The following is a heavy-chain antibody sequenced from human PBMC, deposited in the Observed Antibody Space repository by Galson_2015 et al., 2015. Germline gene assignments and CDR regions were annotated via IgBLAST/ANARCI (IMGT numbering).Heavy chain of an antibody. CDR2: ISGSGVST. J-gene: IGHJ3*02. D-gene: IGHD2-15*01. CDR1: RFSFSTYA. CDR3: AKDKGGLYFSGGFDM. V-gene: IGHV3-23*01. Sequence: SLRLSCAASRFSFSTYAMSWVRQAPGKGLEWVSGISGSGVSTYYVDSVEGRFTISRDNSKNTLYLQMNSLRDEGTAVYYCAKDKGGLYFSGGFDMWGQGTMVTVSS.